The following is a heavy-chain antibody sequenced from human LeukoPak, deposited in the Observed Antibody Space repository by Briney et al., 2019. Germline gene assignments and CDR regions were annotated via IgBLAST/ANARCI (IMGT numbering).Heavy chain of an antibody. CDR2: INHSGST. CDR3: ARGYRPRYCSGGSCYSNPGYFQH. D-gene: IGHD2-15*01. V-gene: IGHV4-34*01. CDR1: GGSFSGYY. J-gene: IGHJ1*01. Sequence: SETLSLTCAVYGGSFSGYYWSWIRQPPGKGLEWIGEINHSGSTNYNPSLKSRVTISVDTSKNQFSLKLSSVTAADTAVYYCARGYRPRYCSGGSCYSNPGYFQHWGQGTLVTVSS.